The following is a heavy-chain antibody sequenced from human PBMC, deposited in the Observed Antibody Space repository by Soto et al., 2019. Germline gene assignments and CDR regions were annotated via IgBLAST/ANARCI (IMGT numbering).Heavy chain of an antibody. CDR3: ARGSCTGGVCEGAVDD. CDR1: GGSVISPNSY. Sequence: QLQLQESGPGLVKPSETLSLTCTVSGGSVISPNSYWGWIRRAPGKGLEWLGNIYYSRSTYYIPSLESRLTISAVTSKNQFSLRLTSVTAADASVSSCARGSCTGGVCEGAVDDWGRGTTVTVSS. D-gene: IGHD2-8*02. CDR2: IYYSRST. J-gene: IGHJ6*02. V-gene: IGHV4-39*01.